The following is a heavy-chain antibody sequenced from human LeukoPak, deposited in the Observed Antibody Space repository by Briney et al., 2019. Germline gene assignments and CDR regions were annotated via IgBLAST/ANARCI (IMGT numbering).Heavy chain of an antibody. V-gene: IGHV3-74*01. CDR1: GFTFSSYW. J-gene: IGHJ6*03. Sequence: PGGSLRLSCAASGFTFSSYWMHWVRQAPGKGLVWVSRINSDGSSTSYADSVKGRFTISRDNAKNTLYLQMNSLRAEDTAVYYCARDGAEYYDFWSGFYTGYYYYYMDVWGKGTAVTVSS. CDR2: INSDGSST. D-gene: IGHD3-3*01. CDR3: ARDGAEYYDFWSGFYTGYYYYYMDV.